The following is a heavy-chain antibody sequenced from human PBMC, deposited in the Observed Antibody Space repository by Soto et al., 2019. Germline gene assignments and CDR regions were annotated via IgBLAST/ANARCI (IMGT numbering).Heavy chain of an antibody. CDR1: GGTISSYA. D-gene: IGHD3-9*01. CDR2: IIPMFDTE. V-gene: IGHV1-69*06. CDR3: ARGHFDWSTRTYGAVDI. Sequence: QVQLVQSGAEVKKPGSSVKVSCKASGGTISSYAISWVRQAPGQGLEWMGGIIPMFDTENYAQKFQGRVTITADKSTSTAFMDLTGLRYEDTAVYYCARGHFDWSTRTYGAVDICGQGIMVTVSS. J-gene: IGHJ3*02.